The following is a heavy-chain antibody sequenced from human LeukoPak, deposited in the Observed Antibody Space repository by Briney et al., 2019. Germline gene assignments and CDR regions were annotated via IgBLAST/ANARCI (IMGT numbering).Heavy chain of an antibody. Sequence: SETLSLTCAVYGGSFSGYYWSWIRQPPGKGLEWIGEINHSGSTNYNPSLKSRVTISVDTSKNQFSLKLSSVTAADTAVYYCARVDTAMDSSGFDYWGQGTLVTVSS. V-gene: IGHV4-34*01. CDR1: GGSFSGYY. CDR2: INHSGST. D-gene: IGHD5-18*01. CDR3: ARVDTAMDSSGFDY. J-gene: IGHJ4*02.